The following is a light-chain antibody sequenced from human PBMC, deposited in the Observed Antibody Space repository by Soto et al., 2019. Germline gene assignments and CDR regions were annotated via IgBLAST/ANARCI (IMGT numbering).Light chain of an antibody. V-gene: IGKV3-20*01. CDR1: QSVSSSY. Sequence: EIVLTQSPGTLSLSPGERATLSCRASQSVSSSYLAWYQQKPGQAPRLLIYGASSRATGIPHRFSGSGSGTDFSITISRLEPEDFAVYYCQQYGSSPGTFGQGTKVEIK. CDR2: GAS. CDR3: QQYGSSPGT. J-gene: IGKJ1*01.